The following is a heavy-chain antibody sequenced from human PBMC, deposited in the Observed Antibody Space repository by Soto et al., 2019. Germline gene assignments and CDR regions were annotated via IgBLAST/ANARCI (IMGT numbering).Heavy chain of an antibody. V-gene: IGHV1-46*01. D-gene: IGHD1-26*01. CDR2: VRPSGGNT. J-gene: IGHJ4*02. Sequence: ASVKVSCKASGYTFTTYFIHWVRQAPGQGLEWMGIVRPSGGNTAYAQRFQGRLTMTRDTSTSTVYMELSSLRSDDTAVYYCARGGSQGDIEYWGQGTLVTVSS. CDR1: GYTFTTYF. CDR3: ARGGSQGDIEY.